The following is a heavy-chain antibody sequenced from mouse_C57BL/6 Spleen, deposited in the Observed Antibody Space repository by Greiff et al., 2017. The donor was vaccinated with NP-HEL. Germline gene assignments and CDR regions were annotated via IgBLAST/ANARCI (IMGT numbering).Heavy chain of an antibody. D-gene: IGHD1-1*01. CDR3: ARGTTVVAIDY. Sequence: QLQQPGAELVMPGASVKLSCKASGYTFTSYWMHWVKQRPGQGLEWIGEIDPSDSYTNYNQKFKGKSTLTVDKSSSTAYMQLSSLTSEDSAVYYCARGTTVVAIDYWGQGTTLTVSS. CDR1: GYTFTSYW. J-gene: IGHJ2*01. V-gene: IGHV1-69*01. CDR2: IDPSDSYT.